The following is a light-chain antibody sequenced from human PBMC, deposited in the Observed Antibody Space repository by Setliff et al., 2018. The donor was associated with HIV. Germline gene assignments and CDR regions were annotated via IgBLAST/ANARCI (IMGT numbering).Light chain of an antibody. CDR2: DVN. Sequence: QSALAQPASVSGSPGQSITISCTGTSSDVGGYDSVSWYQQHPGKAPKLLIYDVNNRPSGVSYRFSGSKSGNTASLTISALQADDHADYYCCSYASNWARVFGTGTKVTVL. V-gene: IGLV2-14*03. J-gene: IGLJ1*01. CDR3: CSYASNWARV. CDR1: SSDVGGYDS.